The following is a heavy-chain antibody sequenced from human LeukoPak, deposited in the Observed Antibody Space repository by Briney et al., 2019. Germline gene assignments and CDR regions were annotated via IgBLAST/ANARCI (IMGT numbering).Heavy chain of an antibody. CDR2: IYTSGST. CDR3: ARDGFSAPQSYYDSSGYLIGNYFQH. CDR1: GGSISSGSYY. D-gene: IGHD3-22*01. V-gene: IGHV4-61*02. Sequence: SQTLSLTCTVSGGSISSGSYYWSWIRQPAGKGLEWIGRIYTSGSTNYNPSLKSRVTISVDTSKNQFSLKLSSVTAADTAVYYCARDGFSAPQSYYDSSGYLIGNYFQHWGQGTLVTVSS. J-gene: IGHJ1*01.